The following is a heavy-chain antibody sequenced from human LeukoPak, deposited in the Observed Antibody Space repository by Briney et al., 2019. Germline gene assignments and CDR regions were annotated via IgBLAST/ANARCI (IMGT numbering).Heavy chain of an antibody. D-gene: IGHD6-13*01. Sequence: SETLSLTCAVYGGSFSDYWWTGSRQSPGKGLELIGNFNHSGRTNYNPSLKRRVSISVDRSKRQFSLQLTSVTAADTALYYCEIRFGRLEAGGTLFDPWGQGNLVNVSS. CDR1: GGSFSDYW. CDR3: EIRFGRLEAGGTLFDP. V-gene: IGHV4-34*01. CDR2: FNHSGRT. J-gene: IGHJ5*02.